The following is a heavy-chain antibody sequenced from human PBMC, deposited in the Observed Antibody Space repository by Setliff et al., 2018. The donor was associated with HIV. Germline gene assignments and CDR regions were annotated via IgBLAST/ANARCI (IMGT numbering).Heavy chain of an antibody. CDR2: VYARGSA. V-gene: IGHV4-61*09. J-gene: IGHJ5*02. CDR3: ARAKTIGSSALFLDP. Sequence: SETLSLTCTVSGDSMNSVSYSWAWLRQSAGKGPEWIGHVYARGSANYNPSLTSRVTISVPTSKNQFSLNLNSVTAADTATYYCARAKTIGSSALFLDPWGQGTPVTVSS. D-gene: IGHD2-2*03. CDR1: GDSMNSVSYS.